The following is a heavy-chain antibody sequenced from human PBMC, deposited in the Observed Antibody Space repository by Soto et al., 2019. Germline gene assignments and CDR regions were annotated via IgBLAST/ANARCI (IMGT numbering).Heavy chain of an antibody. CDR3: ARDGREHPGSDGMDV. Sequence: QVQLVESGGGVVQPGRSLRLSCAASGFTFSSYAMHWVRQAPGKGLEWVAVISYDGSNKYYADSVKGRFTISRDNSKKTLYLQMNSLRAEDTAVYYCARDGREHPGSDGMDVWGQGTTVTVSS. D-gene: IGHD6-25*01. CDR2: ISYDGSNK. V-gene: IGHV3-30-3*01. CDR1: GFTFSSYA. J-gene: IGHJ6*02.